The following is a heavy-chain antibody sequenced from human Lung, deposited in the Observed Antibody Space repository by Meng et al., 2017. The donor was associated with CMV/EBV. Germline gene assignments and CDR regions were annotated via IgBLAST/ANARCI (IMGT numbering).Heavy chain of an antibody. CDR3: AKDIFPATVTTSFLDY. CDR2: ISWNSGSI. V-gene: IGHV3-9*01. Sequence: SXKISXAASGFTFDDYAMHWVRQAPGKGLEWVSGISWNSGSIGYADSVKGRFTISRDNAKNSLYLQMHSLRAEDTALYYCAKDIFPATVTTSFLDYWGQGTXVTVSS. D-gene: IGHD4-17*01. CDR1: GFTFDDYA. J-gene: IGHJ4*02.